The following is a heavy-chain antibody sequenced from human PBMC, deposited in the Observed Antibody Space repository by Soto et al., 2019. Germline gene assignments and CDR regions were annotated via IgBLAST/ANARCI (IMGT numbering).Heavy chain of an antibody. V-gene: IGHV4-34*02. CDR1: GESFNDYF. J-gene: IGHJ6*02. D-gene: IGHD6-13*01. CDR2: VHHTGPS. Sequence: QVALQQWGAGLLKPSQTLSLTCAVYGESFNDYFWTWIRQSPGGGLEWLAEVHHTGPSHYNPSLKSHPAVSDDTSRNQCSLTLTSLTAADTATYYCARRKDSSRYFYGMDVWGQGTTVVVSS. CDR3: ARRKDSSRYFYGMDV.